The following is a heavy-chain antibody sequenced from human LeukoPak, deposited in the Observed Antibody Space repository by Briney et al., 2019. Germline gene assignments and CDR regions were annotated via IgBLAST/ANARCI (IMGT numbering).Heavy chain of an antibody. CDR3: AKDIGPRSRDHAFDT. Sequence: GRSLRLSCAASGFTFDDYAMHWVRQAPGKGLEWVSGISWNSGSIGYADSVKGRFTISRDNAKNSLYLQMNSLRAEDMALYYCAKDIGPRSRDHAFDTWGQGTMVTVSS. CDR1: GFTFDDYA. V-gene: IGHV3-9*03. J-gene: IGHJ3*02. CDR2: ISWNSGSI.